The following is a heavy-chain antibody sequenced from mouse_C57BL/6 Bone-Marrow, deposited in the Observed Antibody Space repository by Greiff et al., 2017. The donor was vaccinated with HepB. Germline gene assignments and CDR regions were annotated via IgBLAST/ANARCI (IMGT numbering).Heavy chain of an antibody. CDR3: AILYYYGSSYWFAY. V-gene: IGHV1-74*01. D-gene: IGHD1-1*01. CDR1: GYTFTSYW. J-gene: IGHJ3*01. CDR2: IHPSDSDT. Sequence: VQLQQPGAELVKPGASVKVSCKASGYTFTSYWMHWVKQRPGQGLEWIGRIHPSDSDTNYNQKFKGKATLTVDKSSSTAYMQLSSLTSEDSAVYYCAILYYYGSSYWFAYWGQGTLVTVSA.